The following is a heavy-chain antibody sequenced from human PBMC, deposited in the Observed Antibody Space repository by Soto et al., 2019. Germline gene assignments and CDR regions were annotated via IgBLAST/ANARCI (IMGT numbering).Heavy chain of an antibody. CDR3: ARAAIHASSTRCIYYFDY. J-gene: IGHJ4*02. CDR2: INSDGSST. CDR1: GFTFSSYW. Sequence: GGSLRLSCAASGFTFSSYWMHWVRQAPGKGLVWVSRINSDGSSTSYADSVKGRFTISRDNAKNTLYLQMNSLRAEDTAVYYCARAAIHASSTRCIYYFDYWGQXTLVTVSS. D-gene: IGHD2-2*01. V-gene: IGHV3-74*01.